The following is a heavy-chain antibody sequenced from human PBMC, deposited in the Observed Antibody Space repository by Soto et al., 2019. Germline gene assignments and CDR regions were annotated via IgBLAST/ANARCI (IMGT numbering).Heavy chain of an antibody. CDR2: IYYSGST. CDR3: ARDYYGSGSYFLNWFDP. Sequence: SETLSLTCTVSGGSISSYYWSWIRQPPGKGLEWIGYIYYSGSTNYNPSLKSRVTISVDTSKNQFSLKLSSVTAADTAVYYCARDYYGSGSYFLNWFDPWGQGTLVTLS. V-gene: IGHV4-59*01. CDR1: GGSISSYY. J-gene: IGHJ5*02. D-gene: IGHD3-10*01.